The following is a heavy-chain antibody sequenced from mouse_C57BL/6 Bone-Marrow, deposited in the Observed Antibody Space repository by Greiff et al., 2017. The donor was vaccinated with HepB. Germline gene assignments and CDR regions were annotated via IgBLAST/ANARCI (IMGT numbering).Heavy chain of an antibody. Sequence: VQLKQSGPELVKPGASVKMSCKASGYTFTDYNMHWVKQSHGKSLEWIGYINPNNGGTSYNQKFKGKATLTVNKSSSTAYMELRSLTSEDSAVYYCARNYYGSSNWYFDVWGTGTTVTVSS. V-gene: IGHV1-22*01. D-gene: IGHD1-1*01. CDR2: INPNNGGT. CDR1: GYTFTDYN. J-gene: IGHJ1*03. CDR3: ARNYYGSSNWYFDV.